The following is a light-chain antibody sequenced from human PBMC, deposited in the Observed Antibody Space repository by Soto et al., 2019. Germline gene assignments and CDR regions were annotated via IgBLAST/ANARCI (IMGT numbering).Light chain of an antibody. CDR3: HHYATSSRT. Sequence: EIVLTQSPATLSLSPGERATLSCRASQSVSSYLGWYQQKPGQAPRLLIYAASSRATGIPNRFSGSGSGTDFTLSISGLEPEDFAVYYCHHYATSSRTFGQGTKVDIK. CDR1: QSVSSY. J-gene: IGKJ1*01. V-gene: IGKV3-20*01. CDR2: AAS.